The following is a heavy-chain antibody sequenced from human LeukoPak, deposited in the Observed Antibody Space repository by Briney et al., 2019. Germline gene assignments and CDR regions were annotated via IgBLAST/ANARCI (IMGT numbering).Heavy chain of an antibody. J-gene: IGHJ4*02. CDR1: GFTFTSSA. CDR3: ARVDTAMVIKTDY. Sequence: SVKVSCKASGFTFTSSAMQWVRQARGQRLEWIGWIVVGSGNTNYAQKFQGRVTITRDMSTSTAYMELSSLRSEDTAVYYCARVDTAMVIKTDYWGQGTLVTVSS. D-gene: IGHD5-18*01. V-gene: IGHV1-58*02. CDR2: IVVGSGNT.